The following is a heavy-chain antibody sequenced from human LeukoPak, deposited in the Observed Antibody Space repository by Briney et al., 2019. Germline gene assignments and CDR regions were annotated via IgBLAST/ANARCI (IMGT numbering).Heavy chain of an antibody. D-gene: IGHD3-10*02. CDR1: GFTFSSYG. Sequence: GGSLRLSCAASGFTFSSYGMHWVRQAPGKGLEWVSAISGSGGSTYYADSVKGRFTISRDNSKNTLYLQMNSLRAEDTAVYYCAKDHYYGRIFQHWGQGTLVTVSS. J-gene: IGHJ1*01. V-gene: IGHV3-23*01. CDR3: AKDHYYGRIFQH. CDR2: ISGSGGST.